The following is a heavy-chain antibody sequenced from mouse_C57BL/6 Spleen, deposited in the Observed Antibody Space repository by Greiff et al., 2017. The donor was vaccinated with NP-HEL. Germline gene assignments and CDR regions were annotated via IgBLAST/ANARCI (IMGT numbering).Heavy chain of an antibody. V-gene: IGHV1-82*01. D-gene: IGHD2-3*01. Sequence: VQLQESGPELVKPGASVKISCKASGYAFSSSWMNWVKQRPGKGLEWIGRIYTGDGDTNYNGKFKGKATLTADKSSSTAYMQLSSLTSEDSAVYFCARWDGYYDYAMDYWGQGTSVTVSS. CDR3: ARWDGYYDYAMDY. CDR2: IYTGDGDT. J-gene: IGHJ4*01. CDR1: GYAFSSSW.